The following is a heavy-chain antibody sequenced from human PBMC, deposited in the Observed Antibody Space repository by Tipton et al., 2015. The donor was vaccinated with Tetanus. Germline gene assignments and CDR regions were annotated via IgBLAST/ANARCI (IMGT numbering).Heavy chain of an antibody. CDR1: GGSVRSGDYQ. CDR3: ARANYQSSKKGPFDS. V-gene: IGHV4-61*08. J-gene: IGHJ4*02. D-gene: IGHD5-24*01. CDR2: ISNSGRT. Sequence: LRLSCTVSGGSVRSGDYQWNWIRQSPGKGLEWLAYISNSGRTNSNYDLKSRITISQDTSKNQFSLSLTSVTAADTAVYYCARANYQSSKKGPFDSWGQGTQVIVSS.